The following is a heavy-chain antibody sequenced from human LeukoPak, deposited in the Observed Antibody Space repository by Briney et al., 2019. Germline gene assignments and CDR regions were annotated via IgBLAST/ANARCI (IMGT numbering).Heavy chain of an antibody. D-gene: IGHD6-13*01. Sequence: PGGSLRLSCAASGFTVSSNYMSWVRQAPGKGLEWVSAISGSGGSTYYADSVKGRFTISRDNSKNTLYLQMNSLRAEDTAVYYCAKASGYSSSWSLFQHWGQGTLVTVSS. CDR1: GFTVSSNY. CDR2: ISGSGGST. CDR3: AKASGYSSSWSLFQH. J-gene: IGHJ1*01. V-gene: IGHV3-23*01.